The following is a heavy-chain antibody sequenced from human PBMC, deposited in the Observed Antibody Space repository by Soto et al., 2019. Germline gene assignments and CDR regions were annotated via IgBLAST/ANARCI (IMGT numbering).Heavy chain of an antibody. J-gene: IGHJ4*02. CDR2: INHRGST. CDR3: ARFETIFGVVISQTFDY. D-gene: IGHD3-3*01. V-gene: IGHV4-34*01. CDR1: VGSFSGSY. Sequence: QVRLQQWGAGLLKPSETLSLTCPVYVGSFSGSYWSWIRQPPGKGLGWIGEINHRGSTNYNPSLKSRVTISVDTSKNQFSLKLSSVTAADTAVYYCARFETIFGVVISQTFDYWGQGTLVTVSS.